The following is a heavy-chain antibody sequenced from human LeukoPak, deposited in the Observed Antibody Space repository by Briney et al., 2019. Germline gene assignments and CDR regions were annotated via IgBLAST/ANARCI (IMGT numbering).Heavy chain of an antibody. Sequence: ASVKVSCKASGYTFTGYYMHWVRQAPGQGLEWMGWINPNSGDTNYAQKFQGRVTMTRDTSISTAYMELSRLRSDDTAVYYCARGRYSSSWYYFDYWGQGTLVTVSS. J-gene: IGHJ4*02. CDR2: INPNSGDT. D-gene: IGHD6-13*01. V-gene: IGHV1-2*02. CDR3: ARGRYSSSWYYFDY. CDR1: GYTFTGYY.